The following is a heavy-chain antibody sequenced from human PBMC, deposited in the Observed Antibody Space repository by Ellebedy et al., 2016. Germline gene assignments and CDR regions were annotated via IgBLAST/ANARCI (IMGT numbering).Heavy chain of an antibody. V-gene: IGHV4-59*01. CDR1: SGSISHYS. Sequence: SETLSLTCTVSSGSISHYSWSWIRQPPGNGLEWLGYVFYSGSTIYNPSLRSRVNISVDMSQMQLSLNLTSVTAADTAVYFCARSSISFLGVTDVFDIWGQGTLVTVSS. J-gene: IGHJ3*02. CDR3: ARSSISFLGVTDVFDI. CDR2: VFYSGST. D-gene: IGHD2-21*02.